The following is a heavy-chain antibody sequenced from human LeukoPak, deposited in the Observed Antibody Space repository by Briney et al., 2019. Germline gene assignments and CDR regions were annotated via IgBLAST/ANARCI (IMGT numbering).Heavy chain of an antibody. V-gene: IGHV3-7*01. CDR2: IKQDGSEK. Sequence: GGSLRLSCAASGFTSSSYWMSWVRQAPGKGLEWVANIKQDGSEKYYVDSVKGRFTISRDNSKNTLYLQMNSLRAEDTAVYYCAKETPREAFDIWGQGTMVTVSS. CDR1: GFTSSSYW. D-gene: IGHD4-23*01. J-gene: IGHJ3*02. CDR3: AKETPREAFDI.